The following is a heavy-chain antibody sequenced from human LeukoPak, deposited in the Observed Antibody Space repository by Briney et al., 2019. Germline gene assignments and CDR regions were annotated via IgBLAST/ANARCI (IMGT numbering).Heavy chain of an antibody. J-gene: IGHJ4*02. V-gene: IGHV4-4*07. CDR1: GGSISSYY. Sequence: SETLSLTCTVSGGSISSYYWSWIRQPAGKGLEWIGRIYTSGSTNYNPSLKSRVTMSVDTSKNQFSLKLSSVTAADTAVYYCARGYYYDSWYYFDYWGQGTLVTVSS. D-gene: IGHD3-22*01. CDR3: ARGYYYDSWYYFDY. CDR2: IYTSGST.